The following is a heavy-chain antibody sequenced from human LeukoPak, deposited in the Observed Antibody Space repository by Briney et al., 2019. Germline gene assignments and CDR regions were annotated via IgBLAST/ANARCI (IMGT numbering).Heavy chain of an antibody. J-gene: IGHJ6*03. V-gene: IGHV1-2*06. CDR1: GYTFTGYY. CDR3: ARGDILTGYYSVYYYYVDV. Sequence: ASVKVSCKASGYTFTGYYMHWVRQAPGQGLEWMGRINPNSGGTNYAQKFQGRVTMTRDTSISTAYMELSRLRSDDTAAYYCARGDILTGYYSVYYYYVDVWGKGTTVTVSS. D-gene: IGHD3-9*01. CDR2: INPNSGGT.